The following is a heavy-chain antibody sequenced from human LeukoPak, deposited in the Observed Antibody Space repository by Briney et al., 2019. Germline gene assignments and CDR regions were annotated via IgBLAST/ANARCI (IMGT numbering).Heavy chain of an antibody. CDR1: GGSISSGSYY. Sequence: SETLSLTCTVSGGSISSGSYYWGWIRQPPGKGLEWIGSIYYSGSTYYNPSLKSRVTISVDTSKNQFSLKLSSVTAADTAVYYCARQSGSYYYFDYWGQGTLVTVSS. D-gene: IGHD1-26*01. J-gene: IGHJ4*02. CDR2: IYYSGST. V-gene: IGHV4-39*01. CDR3: ARQSGSYYYFDY.